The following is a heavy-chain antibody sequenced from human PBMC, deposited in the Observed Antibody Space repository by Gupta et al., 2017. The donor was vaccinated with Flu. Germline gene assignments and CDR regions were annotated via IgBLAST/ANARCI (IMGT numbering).Heavy chain of an antibody. CDR1: GYTFTGYY. CDR3: ASGYHLPRIDY. Sequence: QVQLVQSGAEVMKPGASVKVSCKTFGYTFTGYYMHWMRQAPGQGLEWMGWMNPNNGDTDYAQKFRGRVTMTRDTSIATAYMELSRLRSDDTAVYFCASGYHLPRIDYWGQGTLVTVSS. V-gene: IGHV1-2*02. D-gene: IGHD5-18*01. J-gene: IGHJ4*02. CDR2: MNPNNGDT.